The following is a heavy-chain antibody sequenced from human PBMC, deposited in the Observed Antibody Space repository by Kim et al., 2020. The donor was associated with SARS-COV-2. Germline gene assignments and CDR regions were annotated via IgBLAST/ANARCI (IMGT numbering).Heavy chain of an antibody. J-gene: IGHJ6*02. CDR2: ISAYNGNT. CDR1: GYTFTSYG. D-gene: IGHD3-3*01. CDR3: ARDLLEWLLTYPYYYYGMDV. V-gene: IGHV1-18*04. Sequence: ASVKVSCKASGYTFTSYGISWVRQAPGQGLEWMGRISAYNGNTNYAQKLQGRVTMTTDTSTSTAYMELRSLRSDDTAVYYCARDLLEWLLTYPYYYYGMDVWGQGTTVTVSS.